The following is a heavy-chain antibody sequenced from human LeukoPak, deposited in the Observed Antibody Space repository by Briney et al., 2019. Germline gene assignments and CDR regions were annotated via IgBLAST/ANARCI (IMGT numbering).Heavy chain of an antibody. D-gene: IGHD2-2*01. J-gene: IGHJ6*03. Sequence: SVKVSCKASGGTFSSYAISWVRQAPGQGLEWMGGIIPIFGTANYAQKLQGRVTMTTDTSTSTAYMELRSLRSDDTAAYYCARRDRPEGYYYYYLDVWGKGTTVTVSS. CDR1: GGTFSSYA. V-gene: IGHV1-69*05. CDR2: IIPIFGTA. CDR3: ARRDRPEGYYYYYLDV.